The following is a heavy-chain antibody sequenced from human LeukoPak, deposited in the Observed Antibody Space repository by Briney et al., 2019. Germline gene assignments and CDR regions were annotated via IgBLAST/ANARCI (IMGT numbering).Heavy chain of an antibody. CDR3: ARVSREQYYYDSSGYLHRGFDY. V-gene: IGHV1-8*03. CDR2: MNPNSGNT. Sequence: ASVKVSCKASGYTFTSYDINWVRQATGQGLEWMGWMNPNSGNTGYAQKFQGRVTITRNTSISTAYMELSSLRSEDTAVYYCARVSREQYYYDSSGYLHRGFDYWGQGTLVTVSS. CDR1: GYTFTSYD. D-gene: IGHD3-22*01. J-gene: IGHJ4*02.